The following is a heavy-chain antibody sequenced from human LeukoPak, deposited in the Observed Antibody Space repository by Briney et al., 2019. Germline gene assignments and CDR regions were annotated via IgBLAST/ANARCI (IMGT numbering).Heavy chain of an antibody. V-gene: IGHV3-53*01. D-gene: IGHD3-22*01. CDR2: IYDDETT. Sequence: TGGSLRLSCAASGFIVNNNYMIWVRQAPGKGLEWVSVIYDDETTYYADSVKGRFAISRDNSKNTLYLQMDSLRAEDTAVYYCAGREINGYYLSWGKGTLVTVSS. CDR3: AGREINGYYLS. J-gene: IGHJ5*02. CDR1: GFIVNNNY.